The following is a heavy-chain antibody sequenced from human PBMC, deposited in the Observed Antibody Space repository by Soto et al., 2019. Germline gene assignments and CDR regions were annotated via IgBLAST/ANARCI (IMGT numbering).Heavy chain of an antibody. CDR3: AAYSGSSYYFDY. CDR1: GFTFSSYD. J-gene: IGHJ4*02. Sequence: PGGSLRLSCAASGFTFSSYDMHWVRQAPGKGLEWVAVISYDGSNKYYADSVKGRFTISRDNSKNTLYLQMNSLRAEDTAVYYCAAYSGSSYYFDYWGQGTLVTVSS. D-gene: IGHD1-26*01. CDR2: ISYDGSNK. V-gene: IGHV3-30*03.